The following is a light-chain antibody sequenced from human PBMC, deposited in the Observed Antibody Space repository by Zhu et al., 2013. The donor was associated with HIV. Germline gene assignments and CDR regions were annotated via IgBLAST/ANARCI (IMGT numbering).Light chain of an antibody. V-gene: IGKV3-20*01. J-gene: IGKJ1*01. CDR1: QSVSSSY. Sequence: EIVLTQSPGTLSLSPGERATLSCRASQSVSSSYLAWYQQKPGQAPRLLIYGASSRATGIPDRFSGSGSGTDFTLTITSLQPEDFAIYYCLQHFTYPWTFGQGTRVEIK. CDR3: LQHFTYPWT. CDR2: GAS.